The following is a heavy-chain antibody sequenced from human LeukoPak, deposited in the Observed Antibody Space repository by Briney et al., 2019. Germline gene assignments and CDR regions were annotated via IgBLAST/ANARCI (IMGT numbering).Heavy chain of an antibody. CDR1: GFTFSSYA. D-gene: IGHD6-19*01. CDR2: ISYDGSNK. Sequence: GGSLRLSCAASGFTFSSYAMHWVRQAPGKGLEWVAVISYDGSNKYYADSVKGRFTISRDNSKNTLYLQMDSLRAEDTAVYYCARDRDSSGWSDYWGQGTLVTVSS. V-gene: IGHV3-30-3*01. J-gene: IGHJ4*02. CDR3: ARDRDSSGWSDY.